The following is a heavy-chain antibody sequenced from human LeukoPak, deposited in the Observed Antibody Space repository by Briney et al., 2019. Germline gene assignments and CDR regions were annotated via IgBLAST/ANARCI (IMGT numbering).Heavy chain of an antibody. Sequence: PGGSLRLSCAASGFTFSNAWMSWVRQAPGKGLEGVGRIKSKTDGGTTDYAAPVKGRFTISRDESKNTLYLQMNSLKTEDTAVYYCATNHPGYSSGCLDYWGQGTLVTVSS. CDR2: IKSKTDGGTT. CDR3: ATNHPGYSSGCLDY. CDR1: GFTFSNAW. J-gene: IGHJ4*02. V-gene: IGHV3-15*01. D-gene: IGHD6-19*01.